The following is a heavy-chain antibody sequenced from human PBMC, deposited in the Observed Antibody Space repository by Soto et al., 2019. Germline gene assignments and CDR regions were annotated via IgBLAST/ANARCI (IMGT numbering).Heavy chain of an antibody. D-gene: IGHD2-8*01. V-gene: IGHV3-21*01. CDR3: AREIGYGCTNGVCSYGMDV. CDR1: GFTFSSYS. J-gene: IGHJ6*02. CDR2: ISSSSSYI. Sequence: GSLRLSCAASGFTFSSYSMNWVRQAPGKGLDWVSSISSSSSYIYYADSVKGRFTISRDNAKNSLYLQMNSLRAEDTAVYYCAREIGYGCTNGVCSYGMDVWGQGTTVTVSS.